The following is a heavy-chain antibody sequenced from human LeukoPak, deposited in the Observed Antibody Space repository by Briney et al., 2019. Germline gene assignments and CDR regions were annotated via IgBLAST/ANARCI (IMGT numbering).Heavy chain of an antibody. Sequence: GGSLRLSCAASGFDFSTYEMKWVRQAPGKGLEWISYISSTGSTTYYADTAKGRFTISKHNDKNSLFLQINSLRAEDTAVYYCARWHGGLWGNYCLDYWGQGALVTVSS. V-gene: IGHV3-48*03. CDR2: ISSTGSTT. J-gene: IGHJ4*02. CDR3: ARWHGGLWGNYCLDY. CDR1: GFDFSTYE. D-gene: IGHD3-16*01.